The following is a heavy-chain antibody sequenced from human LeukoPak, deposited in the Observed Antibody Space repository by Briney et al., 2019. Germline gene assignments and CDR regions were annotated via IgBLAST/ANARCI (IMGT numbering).Heavy chain of an antibody. Sequence: PGGSLRLSCAPSGFTFSSHTMHWVRQAPGKGLEWVAVIEPDGSNKYHVDSVKGRFTISRDNSKNTLYLQLDSLRSEDTAVYYCVRQSTGLDYWGQGTLVTVSS. D-gene: IGHD5/OR15-5a*01. CDR1: GFTFSSHT. CDR3: VRQSTGLDY. CDR2: IEPDGSNK. J-gene: IGHJ4*02. V-gene: IGHV3-30-3*01.